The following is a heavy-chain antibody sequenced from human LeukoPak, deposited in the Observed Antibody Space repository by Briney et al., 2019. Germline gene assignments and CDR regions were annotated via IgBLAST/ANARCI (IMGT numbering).Heavy chain of an antibody. CDR2: IRYDGSNK. CDR3: AKDNYDYGDYDGGDY. J-gene: IGHJ4*02. D-gene: IGHD4-17*01. Sequence: GGSLRLSCAASGFTFSTYGIHWVRQAPGRGLEWVAFIRYDGSNKYYADSVKGRFTISRDNSKNTLYLQVNSLRAEDTAVYYCAKDNYDYGDYDGGDYWGQGTLVTVSS. CDR1: GFTFSTYG. V-gene: IGHV3-30*02.